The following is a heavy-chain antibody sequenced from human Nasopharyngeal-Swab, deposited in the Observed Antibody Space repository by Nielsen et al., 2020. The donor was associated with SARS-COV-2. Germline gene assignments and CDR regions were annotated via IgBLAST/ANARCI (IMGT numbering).Heavy chain of an antibody. CDR1: GGSVSSGSYY. CDR2: IYYSGST. V-gene: IGHV4-61*01. Sequence: SETLSLTCTVSGGSVSSGSYYWSWIRQPPGKGLEWIGCIYYSGSTNYNPSLKSRVTISVDTSKNQFSLKLSSVTAADTAVYYCARGRFYYDSSGEPSVVDVWGQGTTVTVSS. J-gene: IGHJ6*02. CDR3: ARGRFYYDSSGEPSVVDV. D-gene: IGHD3-22*01.